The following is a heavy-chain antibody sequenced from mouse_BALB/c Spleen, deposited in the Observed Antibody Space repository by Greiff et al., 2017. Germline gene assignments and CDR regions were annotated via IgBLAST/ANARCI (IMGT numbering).Heavy chain of an antibody. CDR3: ARVDYYGNYAYAMDY. D-gene: IGHD2-1*01. CDR2: IWSGGST. CDR1: GFSLTSYG. Sequence: VKLMESGPGLVQPSQSLSITCTVSGFSLTSYGVHWVRQSPGKGLEWLGVIWSGGSTDYNAAFISRLSISKDNSKSQVFFKMNSLQANDTAIYYCARVDYYGNYAYAMDYWGQGTTVTVSS. J-gene: IGHJ4*01. V-gene: IGHV2-2*02.